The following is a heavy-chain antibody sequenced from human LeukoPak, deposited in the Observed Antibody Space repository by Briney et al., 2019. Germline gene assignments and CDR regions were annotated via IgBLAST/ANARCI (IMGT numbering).Heavy chain of an antibody. D-gene: IGHD5-18*01. Sequence: GGSLRLSCAASGFTFRSYAMSWVRQAPGKGREGVSAISGSGGSTYYADSVKGRFTISRDNSKNTLYLQMNSLRAEDTAVYYCAKDRRIQLTDYWGQGTLVTVSS. CDR1: GFTFRSYA. CDR3: AKDRRIQLTDY. J-gene: IGHJ4*02. CDR2: ISGSGGST. V-gene: IGHV3-23*01.